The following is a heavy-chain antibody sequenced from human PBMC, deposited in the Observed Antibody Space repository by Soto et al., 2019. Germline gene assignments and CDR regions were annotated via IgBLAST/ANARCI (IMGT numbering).Heavy chain of an antibody. D-gene: IGHD3-10*01. CDR1: GFTVSGNY. CDR2: IYSGGST. J-gene: IGHJ6*02. Sequence: EMQLVETGGDLIQPGGSLRLSCAASGFTVSGNYMSWVRQAPGKGLEWVSVIYSGGSTYYADSVKGRFTISRDNSKNTLYLQMNSLRAYDTAVYYFARAGGLAEDGMDVWGQGTTVTVSS. V-gene: IGHV3-53*02. CDR3: ARAGGLAEDGMDV.